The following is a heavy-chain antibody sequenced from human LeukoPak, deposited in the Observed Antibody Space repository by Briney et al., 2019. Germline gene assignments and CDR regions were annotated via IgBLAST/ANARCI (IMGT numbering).Heavy chain of an antibody. Sequence: ASVTVSCKPSVYTFTNQYMYRLGEAPGQGLEWMGIVDPSGGSTSRAQKFQGRVTITRDTSTSTVYMELSSLRSEDTAVYYCARDNTAAGPLLYWGQGTLVTVSS. CDR2: VDPSGGST. CDR1: VYTFTNQY. D-gene: IGHD6-13*01. CDR3: ARDNTAAGPLLY. V-gene: IGHV1-46*01. J-gene: IGHJ4*02.